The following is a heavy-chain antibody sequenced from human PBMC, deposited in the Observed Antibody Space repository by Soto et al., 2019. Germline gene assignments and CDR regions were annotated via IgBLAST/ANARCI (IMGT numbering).Heavy chain of an antibody. Sequence: EVQLLESGGGLVQPGGSLRLSCAASGFTFSSYAMSWVRQAPGKGLEWVSAISGSGGSTYYADSVKGRFTISRDNSKNTLYLQMNSLRAEDTAVYYCAKGHVLRFLEWLLEHPYWFDPWGQGTLVTVSS. J-gene: IGHJ5*02. CDR3: AKGHVLRFLEWLLEHPYWFDP. V-gene: IGHV3-23*01. CDR1: GFTFSSYA. CDR2: ISGSGGST. D-gene: IGHD3-3*01.